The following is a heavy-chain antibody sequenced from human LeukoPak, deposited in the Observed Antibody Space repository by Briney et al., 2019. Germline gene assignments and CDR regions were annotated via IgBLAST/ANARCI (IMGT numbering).Heavy chain of an antibody. CDR3: ARDREGGYSSGWYGNFDY. CDR2: INPSGGST. J-gene: IGHJ4*02. D-gene: IGHD6-19*01. V-gene: IGHV1-46*01. CDR1: GYTFTSYY. Sequence: ASVKVSCKASGYTFTSYYMHWVRQAPGQGLEWMGIINPSGGSTSYAQKFQGRDTMTRDTSTSTVYMELSSLRSEDTAVYYCARDREGGYSSGWYGNFDYWGQGTLVTVSS.